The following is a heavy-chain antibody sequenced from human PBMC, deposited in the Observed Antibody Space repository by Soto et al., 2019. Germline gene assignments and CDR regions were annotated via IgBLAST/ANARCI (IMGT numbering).Heavy chain of an antibody. D-gene: IGHD1-7*01. CDR3: ARVERGTATTVVDAFDI. CDR1: GGSVNSGNYY. J-gene: IGHJ3*02. CDR2: MSHSGGT. Sequence: QVQLQQWGAGLLKPSETLSLTCAVFGGSVNSGNYYWSWIRQPPGKGLEGIGEMSHSGGTHFNPSLKSRVTISVDTSKNQFSLKMSSVTAADTALYYCARVERGTATTVVDAFDIWGPGKMVTVSS. V-gene: IGHV4-34*01.